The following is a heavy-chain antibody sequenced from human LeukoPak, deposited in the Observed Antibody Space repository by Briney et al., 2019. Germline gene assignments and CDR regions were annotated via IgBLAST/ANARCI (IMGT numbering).Heavy chain of an antibody. CDR2: IYYSGST. J-gene: IGHJ6*02. CDR3: ARAYSSSFLLPGIYGMDV. V-gene: IGHV4-59*01. Sequence: PSETLSLTCTVSGGSISSYYWSWIRQPPGKGLEWIGYIYYSGSTNYNPSLKSRVTISVDTSKNQFSLKLSSVTAADTAVYYRARAYSSSFLLPGIYGMDVWGQGTTVTVSS. CDR1: GGSISSYY. D-gene: IGHD6-13*01.